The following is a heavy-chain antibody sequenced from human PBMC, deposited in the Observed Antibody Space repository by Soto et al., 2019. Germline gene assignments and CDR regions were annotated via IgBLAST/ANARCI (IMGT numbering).Heavy chain of an antibody. V-gene: IGHV4-4*02. CDR1: GGSISTNNW. J-gene: IGHJ4*02. D-gene: IGHD3-16*02. CDR2: IYHSGST. CDR3: ARERGAGTYQGFDY. Sequence: SETLSLTCAVSGGSISTNNWWHWVRQPPGQGLEWIGEIYHSGSTNYSPSLRSRVTISVDKSKSQFSLTLSAVTTADTAVYFCARERGAGTYQGFDYWGQGTRVTVSS.